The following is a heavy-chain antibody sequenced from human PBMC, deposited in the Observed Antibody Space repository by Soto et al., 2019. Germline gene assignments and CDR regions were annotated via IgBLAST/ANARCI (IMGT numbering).Heavy chain of an antibody. V-gene: IGHV5-51*01. Sequence: PGESLKISCKGSGYVSANYWIGWVRQMPGKGLEWMGIIYPGDSDTRYSPSFQGRVTISADKSNSTAYLQWSSLEAADTAIYYCARAPSHGWFQHFDYWGQGTLVTVSS. J-gene: IGHJ4*02. CDR1: GYVSANYW. CDR3: ARAPSHGWFQHFDY. D-gene: IGHD6-19*01. CDR2: IYPGDSDT.